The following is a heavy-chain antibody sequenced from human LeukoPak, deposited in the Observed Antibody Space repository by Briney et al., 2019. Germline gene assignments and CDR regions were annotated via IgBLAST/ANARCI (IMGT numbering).Heavy chain of an antibody. D-gene: IGHD2-2*01. CDR1: GFTFSDYY. V-gene: IGHV3-11*05. CDR2: ISGSSTYT. CDR3: ARDGDRCSSTIRYGPGDY. Sequence: GGSLRLSCAASGFTFSDYYMSWMRQAPGKGLEWVSYISGSSTYTNYADSVKGRFTISRDNAKNSLYLQMNSLRAEDTAVYYCARDGDRCSSTIRYGPGDYWGQGTLVTVSS. J-gene: IGHJ4*02.